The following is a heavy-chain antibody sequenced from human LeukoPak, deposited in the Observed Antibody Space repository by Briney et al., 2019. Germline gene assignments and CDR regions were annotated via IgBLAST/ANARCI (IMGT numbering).Heavy chain of an antibody. CDR3: ARVIVVVPAAIYAFDI. CDR1: GGSISSSSYY. V-gene: IGHV4-39*07. Sequence: SETLSLTCTVSGGSISSSSYYWGWIRQPPGKGLEWIGSIIYRGSTYYNPSLKSRVTISVDTSKNQFSLKLSSVTAADTAVYYCARVIVVVPAAIYAFDIWGQGTMVTVSS. J-gene: IGHJ3*02. D-gene: IGHD2-2*01. CDR2: IIYRGST.